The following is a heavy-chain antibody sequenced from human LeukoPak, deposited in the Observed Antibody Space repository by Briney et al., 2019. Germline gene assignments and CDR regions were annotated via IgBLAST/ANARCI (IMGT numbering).Heavy chain of an antibody. CDR1: GGSISYSSYY. CDR3: ARDCSGGSCFSGPFEY. V-gene: IGHV4-39*02. Sequence: SETLSLTCTVSGGSISYSSYYWGWIRQPPGKGQEWIGSIYYTGSSYYNPSLKSRVTISVDTSKNQFSLKLRSVTAADTAVYYCARDCSGGSCFSGPFEYWGQGTLVTVSS. D-gene: IGHD2-15*01. J-gene: IGHJ4*02. CDR2: IYYTGSS.